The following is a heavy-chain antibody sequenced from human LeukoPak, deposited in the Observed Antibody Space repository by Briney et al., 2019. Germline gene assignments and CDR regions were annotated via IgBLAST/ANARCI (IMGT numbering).Heavy chain of an antibody. V-gene: IGHV3-23*01. CDR1: GFTFSSYA. D-gene: IGHD3-9*01. CDR3: AKSRAVTGYGDY. J-gene: IGHJ4*02. Sequence: HPGGSLRLSCAASGFTFSSYAMNWVRQAPGKGLEWVSAISGSGGSTYYADSVKGRFTISRDNSKNTLYLQMNSLRAEDTAVYYCAKSRAVTGYGDYWGQGTLVTVSS. CDR2: ISGSGGST.